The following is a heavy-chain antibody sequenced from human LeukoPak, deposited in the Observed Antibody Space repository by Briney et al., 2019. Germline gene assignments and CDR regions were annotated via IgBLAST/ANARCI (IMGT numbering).Heavy chain of an antibody. CDR2: ISGSGGST. V-gene: IGHV3-23*01. J-gene: IGHJ1*01. CDR1: GFTFSSYG. Sequence: GGSLRLSCAASGFTFSSYGMSWVRQAPGKGLEWVSAISGSGGSTYYADSVKGRFTISRDNSKNTLYLQMNSLRAEDTAVYYCAKVVYNCSSTSCYFLAFQHWGQGTLVTVSS. D-gene: IGHD2-2*01. CDR3: AKVVYNCSSTSCYFLAFQH.